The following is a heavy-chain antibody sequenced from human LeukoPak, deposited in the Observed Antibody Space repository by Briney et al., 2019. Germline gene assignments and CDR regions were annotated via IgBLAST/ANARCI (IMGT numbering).Heavy chain of an antibody. Sequence: SVKVSCKASGFTFTSSAMQWVRQARGQRLEWIGWIVVGSGNTNYAQKFQERVTITRDMSTSTAYMELSSLRSEDTAVYYCAAETYCYDSSGYSNAFDIWGQGTMVTVSS. CDR1: GFTFTSSA. J-gene: IGHJ3*02. CDR2: IVVGSGNT. D-gene: IGHD3-22*01. CDR3: AAETYCYDSSGYSNAFDI. V-gene: IGHV1-58*02.